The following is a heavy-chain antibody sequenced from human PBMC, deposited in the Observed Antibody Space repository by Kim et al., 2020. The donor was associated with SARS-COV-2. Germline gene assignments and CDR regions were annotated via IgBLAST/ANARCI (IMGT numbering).Heavy chain of an antibody. CDR3: ARDGYNFFGLDY. D-gene: IGHD5-12*01. Sequence: NHSPSFQGHVTISADKSISTAYLQWSSLKASDTAMYYCARDGYNFFGLDYWGQGTLVTVSS. J-gene: IGHJ4*02. V-gene: IGHV5-10-1*01.